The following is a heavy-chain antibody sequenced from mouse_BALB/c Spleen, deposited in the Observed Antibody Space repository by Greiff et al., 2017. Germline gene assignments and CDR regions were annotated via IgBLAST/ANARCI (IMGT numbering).Heavy chain of an antibody. CDR1: GFTFSSYG. CDR2: INSNGGST. Sequence: EVKVVESGGGLVQPGGSLKLSCAASGFTFSSYGMSWVRQTPDKRLELVATINSNGGSTYYPDSVKGRFTISRDNAKNTLYLQMSSLKSEDTAMYYCARDGEVRRAFAYWGQGTLVTVSA. CDR3: ARDGEVRRAFAY. J-gene: IGHJ3*01. D-gene: IGHD2-14*01. V-gene: IGHV5-6-3*01.